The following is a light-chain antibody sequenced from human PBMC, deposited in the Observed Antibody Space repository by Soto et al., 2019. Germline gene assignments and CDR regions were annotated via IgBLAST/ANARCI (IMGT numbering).Light chain of an antibody. CDR3: SSYASSSTVV. J-gene: IGLJ2*01. Sequence: QSALTQAASVSGSPGQSITISCTGTSRDVGGSNSVSWYQQHPGKAPKLLIYDVSNRPSGVSNRFSGSKSGNTASLTISGLQAEGEADYYCSSYASSSTVVFGVGTNLTVL. V-gene: IGLV2-14*01. CDR1: SRDVGGSNS. CDR2: DVS.